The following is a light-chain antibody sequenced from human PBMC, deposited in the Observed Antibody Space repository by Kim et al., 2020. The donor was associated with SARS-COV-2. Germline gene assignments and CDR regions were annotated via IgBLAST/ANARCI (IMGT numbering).Light chain of an antibody. CDR2: YDT. CDR3: QVWDSSSDHYV. Sequence: SYELTQPPSVSVAPGKTATITWGGNNTGNKNVHWYQQRPGQAPVLVIYYDTDRPSGIPERFSGSNSGNTATLTISRVEVGDEADYYCQVWDSSSDHYVFGAGTKVTVL. CDR1: NTGNKN. V-gene: IGLV3-21*04. J-gene: IGLJ1*01.